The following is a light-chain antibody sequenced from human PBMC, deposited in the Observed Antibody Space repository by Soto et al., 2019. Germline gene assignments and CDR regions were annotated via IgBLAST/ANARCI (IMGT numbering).Light chain of an antibody. Sequence: EIVMTQSPATLSVSPGERATLSCRASQSVSSNLAWYQQKPGQAPRLLIYDASNRATGIPDRFSGCGSGTDFTLTISRLQSEDFAVYYCQKYNNWPRTTFGQGTKVDIK. CDR2: DAS. CDR1: QSVSSN. V-gene: IGKV3D-15*01. J-gene: IGKJ1*01. CDR3: QKYNNWPRTT.